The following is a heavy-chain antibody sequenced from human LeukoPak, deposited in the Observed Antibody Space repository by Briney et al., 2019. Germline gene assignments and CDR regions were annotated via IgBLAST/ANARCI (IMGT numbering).Heavy chain of an antibody. J-gene: IGHJ4*02. Sequence: ASVKVSCKASGGTFSSYAISWVRQAPGQGLEWMGGIIPIFGTANYAQKFQGRVTITADESTSTAYMELSSLRSEDTAAYYCARDRREYYYDSSGYPLPNFDYWGQGTLVTVSS. V-gene: IGHV1-69*13. D-gene: IGHD3-22*01. CDR2: IIPIFGTA. CDR3: ARDRREYYYDSSGYPLPNFDY. CDR1: GGTFSSYA.